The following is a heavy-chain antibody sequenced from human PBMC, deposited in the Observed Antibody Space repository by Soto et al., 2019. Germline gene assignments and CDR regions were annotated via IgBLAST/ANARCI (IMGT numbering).Heavy chain of an antibody. V-gene: IGHV1-46*01. CDR3: ARHRRTVVTLIYYFDY. D-gene: IGHD2-21*02. Sequence: ASVKVSCKASGYTFTSYYMHWVRQAPGQGLEWMGIINPSGGSTSYAQKFQGRVTMTRDTSTSTVYMELSSLRSEDTAVYYCARHRRTVVTLIYYFDYWGQGTLVTVSS. J-gene: IGHJ4*02. CDR1: GYTFTSYY. CDR2: INPSGGST.